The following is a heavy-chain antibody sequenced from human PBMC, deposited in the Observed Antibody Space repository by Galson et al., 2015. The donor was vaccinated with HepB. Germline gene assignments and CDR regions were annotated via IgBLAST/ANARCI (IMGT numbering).Heavy chain of an antibody. Sequence: SLRLSCAASGFTFSSYAMHWVRQAPGKGLEWVAVISYDGSNKYYADSVKGRFTISRDNSKNTLYPQMNSLRAEDTAVYYCARELVVVTATPVSENYYYYGMDVWGQGTTVTVSS. J-gene: IGHJ6*02. CDR2: ISYDGSNK. V-gene: IGHV3-30-3*01. CDR3: ARELVVVTATPVSENYYYYGMDV. D-gene: IGHD2-15*01. CDR1: GFTFSSYA.